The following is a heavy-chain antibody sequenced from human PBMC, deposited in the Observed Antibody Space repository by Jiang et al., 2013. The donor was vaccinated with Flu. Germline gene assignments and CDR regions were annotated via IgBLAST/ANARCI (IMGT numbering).Heavy chain of an antibody. Sequence: VQLVESGGSVVQPGRSLRLSCAASGFTFSTYGMHWVRQAPGKGLEWVAVIWRDGSKKFYVDSVKGRFTISRDNSKNTLYMEMNDLRAEDTAVYYCARDRETVTGKDYYYGMDVWGQGTTVTV. CDR3: ARDRETVTGKDYYYGMDV. V-gene: IGHV3-33*01. CDR2: IWRDGSKK. D-gene: IGHD6-19*01. CDR1: GFTFSTYG. J-gene: IGHJ6*02.